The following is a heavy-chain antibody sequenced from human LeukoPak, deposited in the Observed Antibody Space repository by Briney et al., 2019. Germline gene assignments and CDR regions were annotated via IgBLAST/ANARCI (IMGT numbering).Heavy chain of an antibody. D-gene: IGHD3-3*01. J-gene: IGHJ6*03. Sequence: GGSLRLSCVGSGFTFSTYWMTWVRQAPGKGLEWVANIKQDGSEKYYVDSVKGRFTISRDNAKNSLYLQVNNLRIEDTALYYCAKTSLSDASGHYYYMDVWGKGTTVTVSS. CDR2: IKQDGSEK. CDR3: AKTSLSDASGHYYYMDV. V-gene: IGHV3-7*01. CDR1: GFTFSTYW.